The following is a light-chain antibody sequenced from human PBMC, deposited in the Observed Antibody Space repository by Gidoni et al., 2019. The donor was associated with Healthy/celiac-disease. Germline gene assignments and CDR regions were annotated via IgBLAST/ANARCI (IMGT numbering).Light chain of an antibody. CDR2: DAS. V-gene: IGKV3-11*01. Sequence: EIVLTQSPATLSLSPGERATSSCRASQSVRSYLAWYQQKPGQAPRLLIYDASNRATGIPARFSGSGSGKDFTLTISSLEPEDFAVYYCQQRSNWPPIFTFGPGTKVDIK. CDR1: QSVRSY. CDR3: QQRSNWPPIFT. J-gene: IGKJ3*01.